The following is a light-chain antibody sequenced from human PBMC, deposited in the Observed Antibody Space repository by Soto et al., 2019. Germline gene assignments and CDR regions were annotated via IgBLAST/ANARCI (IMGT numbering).Light chain of an antibody. V-gene: IGKV3-20*01. CDR2: GAS. CDR3: QQYGSSGT. CDR1: QSVSNNY. J-gene: IGKJ1*01. Sequence: EIVLTQSPGTLTLSPVARATLSCRASQSVSNNYLAWYQQKPGQAPRLLIYGASNRATGIPDRFSGSGSGTDFTLTISRLEPEDFAVYYCQQYGSSGTVGKGNKVDI.